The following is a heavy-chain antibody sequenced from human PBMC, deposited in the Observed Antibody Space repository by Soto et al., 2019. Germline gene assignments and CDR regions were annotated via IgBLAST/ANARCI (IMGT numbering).Heavy chain of an antibody. V-gene: IGHV4-31*03. Sequence: QVQLQESSPGLVKPSQILSLTCTVSGGSISSGGYYWSWSRQHPGKGLEWIGYIYYSGSTYYNPSLKSRVTISVDTSKNQFSLKLSSVTAADTAVYYCAREWRDYYFDYWGQGTLVTVSS. J-gene: IGHJ4*02. CDR1: GGSISSGGYY. CDR2: IYYSGST. CDR3: AREWRDYYFDY.